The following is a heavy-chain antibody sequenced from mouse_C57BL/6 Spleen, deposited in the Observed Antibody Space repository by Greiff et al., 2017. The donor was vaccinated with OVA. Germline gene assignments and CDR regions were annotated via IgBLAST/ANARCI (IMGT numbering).Heavy chain of an antibody. D-gene: IGHD3-2*02. J-gene: IGHJ4*01. Sequence: VQLKQSGPELVKPGASVKIPCKASGYTFTDYNMDWVKQSHGKSLEWIGDINPNNGGTIYNQKFKGKATLTVDKSSSTAYMELRSLTSEDTAVYYCARDSSRNYAMDYWGKGTSVTVAS. CDR2: INPNNGGT. CDR3: ARDSSRNYAMDY. V-gene: IGHV1-18*01. CDR1: GYTFTDYN.